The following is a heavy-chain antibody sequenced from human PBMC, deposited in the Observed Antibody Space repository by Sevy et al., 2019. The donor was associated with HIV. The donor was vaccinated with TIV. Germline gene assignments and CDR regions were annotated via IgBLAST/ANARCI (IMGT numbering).Heavy chain of an antibody. CDR1: GGSLSGGAYY. V-gene: IGHV4-61*02. CDR3: ARDTFEKRPHCSSGTGLCTFDF. Sequence: SETLSLTCTVSGGSLSGGAYYWTWIRQPAGKGLDWIGRIYASGANNSNPSLRSRLPISVDTSKNQLSLGLRSVSAADTAGYYCARDTFEKRPHCSSGTGLCTFDFWGQGTMVTVSS. CDR2: IYASGAN. J-gene: IGHJ4*03. D-gene: IGHD2-15*01.